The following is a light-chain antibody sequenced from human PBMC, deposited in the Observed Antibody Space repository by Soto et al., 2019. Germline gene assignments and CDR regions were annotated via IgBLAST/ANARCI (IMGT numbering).Light chain of an antibody. Sequence: EIVMTQSPATLSVSPGERATLSCRASQSVSSNLAWYQQKPGQAPRLLIYGASTRATGIPARSSGSRSGTEFTHTTSSLQSADFAVYYGQQYNNWPPRTFGPGTKGDIK. V-gene: IGKV3-15*01. J-gene: IGKJ1*01. CDR2: GAS. CDR1: QSVSSN. CDR3: QQYNNWPPRT.